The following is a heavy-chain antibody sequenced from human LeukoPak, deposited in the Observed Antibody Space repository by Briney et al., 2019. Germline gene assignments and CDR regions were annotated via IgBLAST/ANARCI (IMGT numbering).Heavy chain of an antibody. CDR2: IKQDGSEK. CDR3: ARDRRVLRFLEWFKYFDY. V-gene: IGHV3-7*01. D-gene: IGHD3-3*01. CDR1: GFTFSSYW. Sequence: GGSLRLSXAAPGFTFSSYWMSWVRQAPGKGLEWVANIKQDGSEKYYVDSVKGRFTISRDNAKNSLYLQMNSLRAEDTAVYYCARDRRVLRFLEWFKYFDYWGQGTLVTVSS. J-gene: IGHJ4*02.